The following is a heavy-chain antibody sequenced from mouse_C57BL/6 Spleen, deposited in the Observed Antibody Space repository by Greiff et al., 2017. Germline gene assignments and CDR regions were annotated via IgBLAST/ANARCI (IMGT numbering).Heavy chain of an antibody. V-gene: IGHV5-6*01. CDR3: ARPYSNYGYFDV. D-gene: IGHD2-5*01. CDR1: GLTFSSYG. CDR2: ISSGGSYT. Sequence: EVQLVESGGDLVKPGGSLKLSCAASGLTFSSYGMSWVRQTPDKRLEWVATISSGGSYTYYPDSVKGRFTISRDNAKNTLYLQMSSLKSEDTAMYYCARPYSNYGYFDVWGTGTTVTVAS. J-gene: IGHJ1*03.